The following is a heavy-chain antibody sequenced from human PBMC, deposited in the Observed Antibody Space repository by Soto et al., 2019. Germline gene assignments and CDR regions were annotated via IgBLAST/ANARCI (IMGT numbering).Heavy chain of an antibody. D-gene: IGHD1-7*01. CDR1: GFTFSSYW. Sequence: PGGSLRLSCAASGFTFSSYWMSWVRQAPGKGLEWVANIKQDGSEKYYVDSVKGRFTISRDNAKNSLYLQMNSLRAEDTAVYYCAREWVELWFNYYYGMDVWGQGTTVTVSS. CDR2: IKQDGSEK. CDR3: AREWVELWFNYYYGMDV. J-gene: IGHJ6*02. V-gene: IGHV3-7*03.